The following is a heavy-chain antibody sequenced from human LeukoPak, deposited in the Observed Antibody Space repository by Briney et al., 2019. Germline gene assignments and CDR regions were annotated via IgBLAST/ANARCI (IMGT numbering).Heavy chain of an antibody. CDR1: GXTFSNVW. V-gene: IGHV3-15*01. CDR2: IISKTDGGTT. CDR3: TTESYDT. D-gene: IGHD3-16*01. J-gene: IGHJ4*02. Sequence: GGSLRLSCAASGXTFSNVWVSWVRQAPGKGLEWVGRIISKTDGGTTDYASPVKGRFTISRDDSKNTLYLQMNSLKTEDTAVYYCTTESYDTWGQGTLVTVSS.